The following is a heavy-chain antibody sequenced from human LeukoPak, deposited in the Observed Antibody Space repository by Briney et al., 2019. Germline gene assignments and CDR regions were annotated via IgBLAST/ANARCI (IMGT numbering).Heavy chain of an antibody. Sequence: ASVKVSCKASRGTFSSYAISWVRPAPGQGLEWMGGIIPILGTANYAQKFQGRVTITTDESTSTAYMELSSLRSEDTAVYYCARSVGAVVITGFDPWGQGTLVTVSS. CDR3: ARSVGAVVITGFDP. CDR1: RGTFSSYA. CDR2: IIPILGTA. V-gene: IGHV1-69*05. D-gene: IGHD3-22*01. J-gene: IGHJ5*02.